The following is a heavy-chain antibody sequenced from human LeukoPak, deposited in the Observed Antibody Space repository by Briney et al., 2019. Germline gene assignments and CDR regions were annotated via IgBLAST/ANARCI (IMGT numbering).Heavy chain of an antibody. D-gene: IGHD3-22*01. J-gene: IGHJ4*02. CDR2: SSTSGRTV. Sequence: GGSLRLSCAAFGFTLSSYEMNWVRQAPGKGLEWISYSSTSGRTVYYADSVKGRFTISRDDAKNSLYLQMNSLRAEDTAVYYCARSAINYYDGSGYYSYFDYWGQGTLVTGSS. CDR1: GFTLSSYE. CDR3: ARSAINYYDGSGYYSYFDY. V-gene: IGHV3-48*03.